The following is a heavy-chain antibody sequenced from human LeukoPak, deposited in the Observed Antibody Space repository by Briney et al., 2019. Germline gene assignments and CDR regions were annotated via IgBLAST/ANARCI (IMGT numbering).Heavy chain of an antibody. CDR2: ISSSSSTI. J-gene: IGHJ4*02. D-gene: IGHD3-22*01. Sequence: GGSLRLSCAASGFTFSSYSMNWVRQAPGKGLEWVSYISSSSSTIYYADSVKGRFTISRDNSENTVSLQMNSLRAEDTAVYYCARVLYYFDSSGYYFDYWGQGTLVTVSS. CDR1: GFTFSSYS. CDR3: ARVLYYFDSSGYYFDY. V-gene: IGHV3-48*01.